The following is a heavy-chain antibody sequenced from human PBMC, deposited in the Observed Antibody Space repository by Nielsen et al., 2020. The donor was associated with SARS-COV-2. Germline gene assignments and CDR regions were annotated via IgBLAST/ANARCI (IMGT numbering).Heavy chain of an antibody. CDR3: AREWDDYESSAYDL. CDR2: ITPIGGTT. CDR1: GYTFTNNY. V-gene: IGHV1-46*01. J-gene: IGHJ4*02. D-gene: IGHD3-22*01. Sequence: ASVKVSCKASGYTFTNNYMHWVRQAPGQGLEWVGIITPIGGTTTYAWKFQGRVTMTRDTSTSTVYMELSSLRSEDTAVYYCAREWDDYESSAYDLWGQGTPVSVSA.